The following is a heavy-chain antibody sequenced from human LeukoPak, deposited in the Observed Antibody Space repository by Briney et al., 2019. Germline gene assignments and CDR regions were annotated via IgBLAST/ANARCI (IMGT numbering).Heavy chain of an antibody. Sequence: GALVKVSCKASGYTFTGYYMHWVRQAPGQGLEWMGWINPNSGGTNYAQKFQGRVTMTRDTSISTAYMELSRLRSDDTAAYYCARALNYYDSSLDYWGQGTLVTVSS. CDR1: GYTFTGYY. D-gene: IGHD3-22*01. V-gene: IGHV1-2*02. J-gene: IGHJ4*02. CDR3: ARALNYYDSSLDY. CDR2: INPNSGGT.